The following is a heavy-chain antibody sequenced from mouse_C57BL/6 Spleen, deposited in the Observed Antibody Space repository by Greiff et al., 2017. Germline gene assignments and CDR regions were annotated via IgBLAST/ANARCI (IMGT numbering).Heavy chain of an antibody. D-gene: IGHD1-1*01. J-gene: IGHJ2*01. Sequence: EVQLQQSGPELVKPGASVKMSCKASGYTFTDYNMHWVKQSHGKGLEWIGYINPNNGGTSYNQKFKGKATLTVNKSSSTAYMELRSLTSEDSAVYYCARWAYYGLYYVDYWGQGTTLTVSS. CDR3: ARWAYYGLYYVDY. CDR2: INPNNGGT. CDR1: GYTFTDYN. V-gene: IGHV1-22*01.